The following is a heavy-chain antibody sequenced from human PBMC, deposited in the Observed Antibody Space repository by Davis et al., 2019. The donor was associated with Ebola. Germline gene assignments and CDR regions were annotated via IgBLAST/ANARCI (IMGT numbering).Heavy chain of an antibody. V-gene: IGHV1-3*01. CDR3: ARDFGNYYDSSGYYYRWDDAFDI. J-gene: IGHJ3*02. CDR2: INAGNGNT. Sequence: ASVKVSCKASGYTFTSYDINWVRQAPGQRLEWMGWINAGNGNTKYSQKFQGRVTITRDTSASTAYMELSSLRSEDTAVYYCARDFGNYYDSSGYYYRWDDAFDIWGQGTMVTVS. D-gene: IGHD3-22*01. CDR1: GYTFTSYD.